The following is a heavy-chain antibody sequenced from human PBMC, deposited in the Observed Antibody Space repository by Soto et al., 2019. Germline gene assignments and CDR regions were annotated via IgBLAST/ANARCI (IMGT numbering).Heavy chain of an antibody. CDR2: IYYSGST. J-gene: IGHJ4*02. CDR1: GGSISSNYYY. Sequence: SETLSLTCTVSGGSISSNYYYWGWIRQPPGKGLEWIGSIYYSGSTYYNPSLKSRVTISVDTSKNQFSLKRSSVTAADTSGYYCASPSGRYLSYFDYWRQGTLVTVTS. CDR3: ASPSGRYLSYFDY. D-gene: IGHD1-26*01. V-gene: IGHV4-39*01.